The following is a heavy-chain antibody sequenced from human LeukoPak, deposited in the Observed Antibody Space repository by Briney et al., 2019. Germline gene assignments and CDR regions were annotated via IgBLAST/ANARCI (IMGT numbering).Heavy chain of an antibody. Sequence: ASVKVSCKASGYTFTGYYMHWVRQAPGQGFEWMGWINPNSGGTNYAQKFQGRVTMTRDTSISTAYMELSRLRSDDTAVYYCARERHNIAAAFRLVYWGQGTLVTVSS. CDR2: INPNSGGT. CDR3: ARERHNIAAAFRLVY. V-gene: IGHV1-2*02. D-gene: IGHD6-13*01. J-gene: IGHJ4*02. CDR1: GYTFTGYY.